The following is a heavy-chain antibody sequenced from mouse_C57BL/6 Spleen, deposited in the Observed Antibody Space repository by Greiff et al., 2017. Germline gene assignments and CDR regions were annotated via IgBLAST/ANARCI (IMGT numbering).Heavy chain of an antibody. D-gene: IGHD2-4*01. CDR2: IYPGGGST. CDR3: ARYPYDYDGFDY. Sequence: VQLQQSDAELVKPGASVKISCKASGYTFTDYTIHWMKQRPEQGLEWIGYIYPGGGSTKYNEKFKGKATLTADKSSSTAYMLLNSLTSEDPAVYSCARYPYDYDGFDYWGQGTTLTVSS. CDR1: GYTFTDYT. J-gene: IGHJ2*01. V-gene: IGHV1-78*01.